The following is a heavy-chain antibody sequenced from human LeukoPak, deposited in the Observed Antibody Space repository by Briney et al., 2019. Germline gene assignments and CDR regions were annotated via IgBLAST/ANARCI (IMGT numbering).Heavy chain of an antibody. CDR3: AKDQLTGGYNYGYGTFDI. D-gene: IGHD5-18*01. J-gene: IGHJ3*02. CDR2: ISGRDGYT. CDR1: GFTFSTYA. V-gene: IGHV3-23*01. Sequence: GGSLRLSCAASGFTFSTYAMSWVRQAPGKGLEWASIISGRDGYTHYADAVKGRSTISRDNSKNTLYLQMNSLRAEDTAVYYCAKDQLTGGYNYGYGTFDILGQGTMVTVSS.